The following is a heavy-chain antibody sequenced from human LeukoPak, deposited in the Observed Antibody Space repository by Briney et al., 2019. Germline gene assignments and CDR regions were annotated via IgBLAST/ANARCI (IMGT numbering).Heavy chain of an antibody. CDR2: ISGRDDST. Sequence: GGSLRLSCAASGFTVTNYAMYWVRQAPGKGLEWVSAISGRDDSTYYADSVKGRFTISRDNSKNTLYLQMSSLRAEDTAVYYCVRYYGSGSYTDYWGQGTLVTVSS. J-gene: IGHJ4*02. V-gene: IGHV3-23*01. D-gene: IGHD3-10*01. CDR1: GFTVTNYA. CDR3: VRYYGSGSYTDY.